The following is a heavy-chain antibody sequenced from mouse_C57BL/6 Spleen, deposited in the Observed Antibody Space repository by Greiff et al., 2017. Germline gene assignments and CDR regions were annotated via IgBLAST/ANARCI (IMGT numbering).Heavy chain of an antibody. CDR2: INPNNGGT. J-gene: IGHJ3*01. V-gene: IGHV1-26*01. CDR3: ARSAITTV. Sequence: VQLQQSGPELVKPGASVKISCKASGYTFTDYYMNWVKQSHGKSLEWIGDINPNNGGTSYNQKFKGKATLTVDKSSSTAYMELRSLTSEDSAVYYCARSAITTVWGQGTLVTVSA. CDR1: GYTFTDYY. D-gene: IGHD1-1*01.